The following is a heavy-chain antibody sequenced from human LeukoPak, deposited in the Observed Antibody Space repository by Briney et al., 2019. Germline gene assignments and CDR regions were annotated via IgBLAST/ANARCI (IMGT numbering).Heavy chain of an antibody. Sequence: GGSLRLSCAASGFTFSDYYMSWIRQAPGKGLEWVSYISSSGSTIYYADSVKGRFTISRDNAKNSLYLQMNSLRAEDTAVYYCARVYFQYYYDSSGQNDYWGQGILVTVSP. V-gene: IGHV3-11*04. CDR3: ARVYFQYYYDSSGQNDY. J-gene: IGHJ4*02. D-gene: IGHD3-22*01. CDR2: ISSSGSTI. CDR1: GFTFSDYY.